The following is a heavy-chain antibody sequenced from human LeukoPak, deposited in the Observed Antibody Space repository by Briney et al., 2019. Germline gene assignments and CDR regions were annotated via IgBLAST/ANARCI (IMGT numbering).Heavy chain of an antibody. CDR2: INHSGST. J-gene: IGHJ5*02. V-gene: IGHV4-34*01. CDR1: GGSFSGYY. D-gene: IGHD6-13*01. Sequence: SETLSLTCAVYGGSFSGYYWSWIRQPPGKGLEWIGEINHSGSTNYNPSLKSRVTISVDTSKNQFSLKLSSVTAADTAVYYCARAPSRRYIAAAGRGFDPWGQGTLVTVSS. CDR3: ARAPSRRYIAAAGRGFDP.